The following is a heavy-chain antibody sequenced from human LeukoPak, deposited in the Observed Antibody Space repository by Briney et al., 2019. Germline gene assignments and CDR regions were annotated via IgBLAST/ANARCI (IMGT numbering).Heavy chain of an antibody. CDR2: IYYSGST. CDR3: ARLPHMASDAFDI. Sequence: PSETLSLTCTVSGGSISSSSYYWGWIRQPPGKGLERIGSIYYSGSTYYNPSLKSRVTISVDTSKNQFSLKLSSVTAADTAVYYCARLPHMASDAFDIWGQGTMVTVSS. CDR1: GGSISSSSYY. V-gene: IGHV4-39*01. D-gene: IGHD2-21*01. J-gene: IGHJ3*02.